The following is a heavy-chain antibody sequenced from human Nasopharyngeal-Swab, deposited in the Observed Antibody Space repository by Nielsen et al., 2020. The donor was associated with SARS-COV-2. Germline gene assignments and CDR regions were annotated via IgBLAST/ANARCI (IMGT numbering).Heavy chain of an antibody. CDR3: ARGSSDWRGIDY. CDR2: IGPDGRET. CDR1: GFTFSRSW. Sequence: GESLKISCVASGFTFSRSWMHWVRQAPGKGLVGVSRIGPDGRETSFADSVKGRFTISRDNAKNTLYLQMNSLRAEDTAVYFCARGSSDWRGIDYWGQGTLVTVSS. V-gene: IGHV3-74*01. D-gene: IGHD6-19*01. J-gene: IGHJ4*02.